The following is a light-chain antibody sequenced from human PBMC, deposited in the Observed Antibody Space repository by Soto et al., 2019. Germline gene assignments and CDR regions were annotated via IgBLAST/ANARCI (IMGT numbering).Light chain of an antibody. CDR1: QDISSW. J-gene: IGKJ3*01. CDR3: QQAYSFPFT. Sequence: DIQMTQSPSSVSASVGDRVTITCRASQDISSWVAWFQQKPGKGPKLLVFAASSLPRGVPSRFSGSESGADFTLTISSLQPEDFATYYCQQAYSFPFTFGPGTKVDF. V-gene: IGKV1-12*01. CDR2: AAS.